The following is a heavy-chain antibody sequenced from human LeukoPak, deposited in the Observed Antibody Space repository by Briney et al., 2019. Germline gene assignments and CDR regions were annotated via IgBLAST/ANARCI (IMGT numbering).Heavy chain of an antibody. J-gene: IGHJ6*03. D-gene: IGHD6-13*01. CDR3: ARDLRRAAAGTDYYYYYYYMDV. CDR2: INPNSGGT. V-gene: IGHV1-2*02. CDR1: GYTFTGYY. Sequence: AASVKVSCKASGYTFTGYYMHWVRQAPGQGLEWMGWINPNSGGTNYAQKFQGRVTMTRDTSISTAYMELSRLRSDDTAVYYCARDLRRAAAGTDYYYYYYYMDVWGKGTTVIISS.